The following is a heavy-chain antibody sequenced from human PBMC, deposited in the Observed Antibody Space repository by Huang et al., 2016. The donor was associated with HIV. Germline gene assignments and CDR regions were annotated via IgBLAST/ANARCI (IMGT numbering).Heavy chain of an antibody. D-gene: IGHD1-1*01. J-gene: IGHJ3*02. CDR2: RNHSGST. V-gene: IGHV4-34*01. CDR3: ARERMMSWLDDHDAFDI. Sequence: QVQLQQWGAGLLKPSETLSLTCAVYGGSFSGYYWSWIRQSPGKGLEWIGERNHSGSTNYNPSLKSRLTISGDTSKNQFSLKLSSVTAADTAVYYCARERMMSWLDDHDAFDIWGQGTMVTVSS. CDR1: GGSFSGYY.